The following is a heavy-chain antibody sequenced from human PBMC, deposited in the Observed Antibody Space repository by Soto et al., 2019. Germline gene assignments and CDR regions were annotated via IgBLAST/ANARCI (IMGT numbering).Heavy chain of an antibody. J-gene: IGHJ3*01. V-gene: IGHV1-18*01. CDR1: GYSFTSYG. D-gene: IGHD6-13*01. CDR2: ISVYNGNT. Sequence: GASVKVSCKASGYSFTSYGISWVRQAPGQGLEWMGWISVYNGNTNYAQKLQGRVTMTTDTSTSTAYMELRSLRSDDTAVYYCARSWYVRVDYAFDAWGQGIMVTVSS. CDR3: ARSWYVRVDYAFDA.